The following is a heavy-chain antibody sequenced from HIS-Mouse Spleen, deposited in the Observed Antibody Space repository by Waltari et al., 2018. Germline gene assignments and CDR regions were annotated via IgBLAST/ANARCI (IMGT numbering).Heavy chain of an antibody. CDR2: IKSKTDGGTT. CDR3: TTDPERGYCSSTSCPERGYYYGMDV. Sequence: EVQLVESGGGLVKPGGSLRLSCAASGFTFSNAWMSWVRQAPGKGLEWVGRIKSKTDGGTTDYAAPVKGRFTISRDDSKNTLYLQMNSLKTEDTAVYYCTTDPERGYCSSTSCPERGYYYGMDVWGQGTTVTVSS. J-gene: IGHJ6*02. D-gene: IGHD2-2*01. V-gene: IGHV3-15*01. CDR1: GFTFSNAW.